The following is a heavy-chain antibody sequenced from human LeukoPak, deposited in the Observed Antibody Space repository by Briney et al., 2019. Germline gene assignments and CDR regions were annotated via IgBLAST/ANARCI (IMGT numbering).Heavy chain of an antibody. Sequence: SETLSLTCTVSGGSIRSSYYYWGWIRQPPGTGLEWIGSIYDSGSTYYNPSLKSRVTISVDTSKNQFSLKLNSVTAADTAVYYCARAPYSGSYAPRDYWGQGTLVTVSS. CDR1: GGSIRSSYYY. D-gene: IGHD1-26*01. J-gene: IGHJ4*02. V-gene: IGHV4-39*01. CDR3: ARAPYSGSYAPRDY. CDR2: IYDSGST.